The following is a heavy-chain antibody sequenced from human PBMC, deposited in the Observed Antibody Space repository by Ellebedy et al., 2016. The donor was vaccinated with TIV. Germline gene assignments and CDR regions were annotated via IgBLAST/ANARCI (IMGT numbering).Heavy chain of an antibody. Sequence: AASVKVSCKASGYSFGSYYLHWVRQAPGQGLEWMGLIDPRGGRIDYAQKFKDRVIMSRDKSTNTVYMELSSLRSEDTAIYYGARADEGDPLDYWGQGTLVTVSS. CDR3: ARADEGDPLDY. CDR2: IDPRGGRI. CDR1: GYSFGSYY. J-gene: IGHJ4*02. D-gene: IGHD3-10*01. V-gene: IGHV1-46*01.